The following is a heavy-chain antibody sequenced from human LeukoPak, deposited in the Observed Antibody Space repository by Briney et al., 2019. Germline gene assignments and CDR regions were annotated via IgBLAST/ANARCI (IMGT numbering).Heavy chain of an antibody. CDR1: DGFISSYY. J-gene: IGHJ4*02. CDR2: IHYSGST. Sequence: SETLSLTCSVSDGFISSYYWSWIRQPPGKGLEWIGYIHYSGSTNYNPSLKSRVTISVDTSKNQFSLKLSSVTAADTAVYYCARDGVGVTRAFDYWGQGTLVTVSS. CDR3: ARDGVGVTRAFDY. V-gene: IGHV4-59*01. D-gene: IGHD1-26*01.